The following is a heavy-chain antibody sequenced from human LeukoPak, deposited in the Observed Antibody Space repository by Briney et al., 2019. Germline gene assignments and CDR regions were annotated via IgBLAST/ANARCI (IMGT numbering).Heavy chain of an antibody. V-gene: IGHV3-7*03. CDR3: ARRALRYCSSTSCPAQYYGVDV. Sequence: PGGSLRLSCAASGFIFSSYWMSWVRQAPGKGLEWVANIKEDGSEKYYVASVKGRFTISRDNAKNSLYLQTNSLRAEDTAVYYCARRALRYCSSTSCPAQYYGVDVWGKGTTVTVSS. CDR1: GFIFSSYW. J-gene: IGHJ6*04. CDR2: IKEDGSEK. D-gene: IGHD2-2*01.